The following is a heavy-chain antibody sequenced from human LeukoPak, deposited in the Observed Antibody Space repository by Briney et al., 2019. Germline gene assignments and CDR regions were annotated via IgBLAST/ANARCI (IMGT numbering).Heavy chain of an antibody. CDR3: ARESYLDWFDP. V-gene: IGHV4-34*01. Sequence: SETLSLTCAVHGGSFNSYSGSWIRQPPGKGLEWIGEVTHGGSTNYNPSLKSRVTISVDTSRNQFSLKLTSVTAADRGVYYCARESYLDWFDPWSQGTLVTVSS. CDR1: GGSFNSYS. D-gene: IGHD3-10*01. CDR2: VTHGGST. J-gene: IGHJ5*02.